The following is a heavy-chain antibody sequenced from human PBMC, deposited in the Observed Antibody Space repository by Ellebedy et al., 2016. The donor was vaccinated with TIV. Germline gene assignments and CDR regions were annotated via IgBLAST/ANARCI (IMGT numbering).Heavy chain of an antibody. CDR2: ISGSGGRT. V-gene: IGHV3-23*01. CDR3: ATQSGESFRQSLDY. J-gene: IGHJ4*02. D-gene: IGHD4-17*01. Sequence: GESLKISCAASGFTFSSYAMSWVRQAPGKGLEWVSAISGSGGRTYYADSVKGRFTIARDISKNTLYLQMNSLRAEDTALYDCATQSGESFRQSLDYWGQGTLVTVSS. CDR1: GFTFSSYA.